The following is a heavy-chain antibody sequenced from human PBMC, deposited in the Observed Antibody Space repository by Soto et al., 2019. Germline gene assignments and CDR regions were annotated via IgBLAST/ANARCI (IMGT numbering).Heavy chain of an antibody. CDR3: ARGAEGSAYYYDSSGYHYDY. CDR1: GYTFTGYY. CDR2: INPNSGGT. D-gene: IGHD3-22*01. V-gene: IGHV1-2*04. J-gene: IGHJ4*02. Sequence: VKVSCKASGYTFTGYYMHWVRQAPGQGLEWMGWINPNSGGTNYAQKFQGWVTMTRDTSISTAYMELSRLRSDDTAVYYCARGAEGSAYYYDSSGYHYDYWGQGTLVTVSS.